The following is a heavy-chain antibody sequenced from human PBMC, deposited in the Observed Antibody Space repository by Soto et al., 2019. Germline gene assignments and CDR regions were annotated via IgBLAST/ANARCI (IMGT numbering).Heavy chain of an antibody. CDR2: IYNSGST. CDR1: GGSISSSNW. V-gene: IGHV4-4*02. CDR3: ARNHPASGWHLDY. D-gene: IGHD6-19*01. Sequence: QVQLQESGPGLVKPSGTLSLTCAVSGGSISSSNWWSWVRQPPGKGLEWIGEIYNSGSTNYNPSLKSRVTISVDKSKSQFSLKLSSVTAADTAVYDCARNHPASGWHLDYWGQGTLVTVSS. J-gene: IGHJ4*02.